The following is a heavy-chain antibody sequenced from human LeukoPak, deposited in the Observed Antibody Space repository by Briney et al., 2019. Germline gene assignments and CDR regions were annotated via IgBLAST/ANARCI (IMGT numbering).Heavy chain of an antibody. Sequence: GGSLRLSCAASGFTFSSYWMHWVRQAPGKGLVWVSRINSDGSSTSYADSVKGRFTISRDNAKNTLYLQMNSLRAEDTAVYYCARDLVGVVPGIQDYYYYGMDVWGQGTTVTVSS. CDR2: INSDGSST. CDR1: GFTFSSYW. D-gene: IGHD2-2*01. CDR3: ARDLVGVVPGIQDYYYYGMDV. V-gene: IGHV3-74*01. J-gene: IGHJ6*02.